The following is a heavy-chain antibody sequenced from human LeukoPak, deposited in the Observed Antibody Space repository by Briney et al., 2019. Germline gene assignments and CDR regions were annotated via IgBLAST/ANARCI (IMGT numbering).Heavy chain of an antibody. J-gene: IGHJ4*02. V-gene: IGHV3-23*05. CDR3: AKGGGSNYGRYCFDD. CDR1: GLPFRSHA. Sequence: PGGSLRLSCAASGLPFRSHALTWVRQAPGKGLEWVSSITSDPNYTHYADSVKGRCTISRDNSKNTVYLQMSGLGADDTAVYYCAKGGGSNYGRYCFDDWGQGALVTVSS. D-gene: IGHD3-10*01. CDR2: ITSDPNYT.